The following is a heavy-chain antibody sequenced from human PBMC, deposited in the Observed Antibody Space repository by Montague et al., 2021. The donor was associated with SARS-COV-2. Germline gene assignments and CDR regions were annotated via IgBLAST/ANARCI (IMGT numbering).Heavy chain of an antibody. V-gene: IGHV4-31*03. CDR2: IYYSGST. D-gene: IGHD2-15*01. J-gene: IGHJ4*02. Sequence: TLSLTCTVSGGSISSGGYYWSWIRQPPGKGLEWIGYIYYSGSTYYNPSLKSRVTISVDTSKNQFSLKLSSVTAADTAVYYGARLTSGCCSGGGCYGGTWIDYWGQGTLVTVSS. CDR3: ARLTSGCCSGGGCYGGTWIDY. CDR1: GGSISSGGYY.